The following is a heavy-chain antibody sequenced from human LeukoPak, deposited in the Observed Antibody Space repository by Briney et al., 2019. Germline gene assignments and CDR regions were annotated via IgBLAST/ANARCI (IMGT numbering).Heavy chain of an antibody. CDR2: IYYSGST. CDR3: AKRHRAADDSSGYYPHYFDY. CDR1: GGSISSSSYY. Sequence: SETLSLTCTISGGSISSSSYYWGWIRQPPGKGLEWIGSIYYSGSTYYNPSLKSRVTISVDTSKNQFSLKLSSVTAADTAVYYCAKRHRAADDSSGYYPHYFDYWGQGTLVTVSS. V-gene: IGHV4-39*01. D-gene: IGHD3-22*01. J-gene: IGHJ4*02.